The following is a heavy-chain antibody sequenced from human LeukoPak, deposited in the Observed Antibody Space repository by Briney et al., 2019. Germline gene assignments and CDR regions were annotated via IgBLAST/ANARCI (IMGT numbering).Heavy chain of an antibody. V-gene: IGHV4-34*01. CDR3: ARVGTIYGMDV. J-gene: IGHJ6*02. CDR2: INHSGST. Sequence: SSETLSLTCTVYGGSFSGYYWSWIRQPPGKGLEWIGEINHSGSTNYNPSLKSRVTISVDTSKNQFSLKLSSVTAADTAVYYCARVGTIYGMDVWGQGTTVTVSS. CDR1: GGSFSGYY. D-gene: IGHD1-7*01.